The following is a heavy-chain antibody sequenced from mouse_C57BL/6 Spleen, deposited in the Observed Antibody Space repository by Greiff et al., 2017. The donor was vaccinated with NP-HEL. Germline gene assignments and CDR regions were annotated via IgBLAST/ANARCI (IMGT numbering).Heavy chain of an antibody. CDR1: GFTFTDYY. CDR3: ASATYFDV. CDR2: IDPADGDT. D-gene: IGHD6-1*01. V-gene: IGHV14-2*01. Sequence: EVQLVQSGAELVKPGASVKLSCTASGFTFTDYYMHWVKQRPEQGLEWIGRIDPADGDTNYAPKFQGKATMTVDTSSNTAYLQLSSLTSEDTAVYYCASATYFDVWGTGTTVTVSS. J-gene: IGHJ1*03.